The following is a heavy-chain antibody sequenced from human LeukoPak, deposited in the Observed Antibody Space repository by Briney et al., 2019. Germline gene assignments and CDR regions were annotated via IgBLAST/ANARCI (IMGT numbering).Heavy chain of an antibody. CDR1: GFIVNTNY. CDR3: ARDSYGDANFDS. Sequence: GGSLRLSCAASGFIVNTNYMTWVRQAPGRGLEWVSFIYADGNTYYADSVKGRFTISRDISKNAVYLQMNSLRAEDTAVYYCARDSYGDANFDSWGQGTLATVSS. V-gene: IGHV3-53*01. D-gene: IGHD4-17*01. CDR2: IYADGNT. J-gene: IGHJ4*02.